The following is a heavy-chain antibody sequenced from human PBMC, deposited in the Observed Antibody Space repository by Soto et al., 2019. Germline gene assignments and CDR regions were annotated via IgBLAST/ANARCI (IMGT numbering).Heavy chain of an antibody. CDR3: ARVDPPRYSSGYYH. D-gene: IGHD3-22*01. J-gene: IGHJ5*02. CDR2: IYYSGST. V-gene: IGHV4-31*02. Sequence: PHPGKGLEWIGYIYYSGSTYYNTSLKSRVTISLDTSKNQFSLKLSSVTAADTAVYYCARVDPPRYSSGYYHWGQGTLVTVSS.